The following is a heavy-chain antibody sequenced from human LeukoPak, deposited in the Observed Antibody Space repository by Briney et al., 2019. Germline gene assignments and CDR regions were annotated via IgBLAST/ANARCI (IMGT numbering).Heavy chain of an antibody. J-gene: IGHJ3*02. V-gene: IGHV4-59*11. Sequence: PSETLSLTGTVSGGSSSSHYWSWIRQPPGKGLEWIGYISYIGSTNYNPSLKSRVTISVDTSKNQFSLQLSSVTAADTAVYFCAGDPTTVTKGLDIWGQGTMVTVSS. CDR2: ISYIGST. CDR1: GGSSSSHY. D-gene: IGHD4-17*01. CDR3: AGDPTTVTKGLDI.